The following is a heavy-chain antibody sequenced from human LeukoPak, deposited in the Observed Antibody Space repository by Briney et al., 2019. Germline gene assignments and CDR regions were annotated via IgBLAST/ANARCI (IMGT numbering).Heavy chain of an antibody. CDR3: ARDTSSGWYGYFDY. CDR2: IYTSGST. Sequence: PSETLSLTCTVSGGSISSYYWTWVRQPAGKGLEWIGRIYTSGSTNYSPSLKSRVTMSVDTSKNEFSLKLNSVTAADTAVYYCARDTSSGWYGYFDYWGQGTLVTVSS. V-gene: IGHV4-4*07. J-gene: IGHJ4*02. D-gene: IGHD6-19*01. CDR1: GGSISSYY.